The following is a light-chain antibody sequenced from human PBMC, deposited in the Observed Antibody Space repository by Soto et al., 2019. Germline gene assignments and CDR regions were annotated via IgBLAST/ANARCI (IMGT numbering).Light chain of an antibody. V-gene: IGKV3-15*01. CDR1: QTISSD. CDR3: QQFNIWPWT. Sequence: EIVMTQSPATLSVSPGERATLSCRASQTISSDLAWYQQKPGQAPRLLIYGASTRATGIPGRFSGSGSGTEFTLTISSLQSEDSALYYCQQFNIWPWTFGQGTKVEIK. J-gene: IGKJ1*01. CDR2: GAS.